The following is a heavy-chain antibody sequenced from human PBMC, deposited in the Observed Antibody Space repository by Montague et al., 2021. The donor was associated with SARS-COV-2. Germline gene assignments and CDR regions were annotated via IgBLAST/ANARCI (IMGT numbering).Heavy chain of an antibody. D-gene: IGHD6-13*01. Sequence: SLRLSCAASGFTFSSYWMSWVRQAPGKGLEWVANIKQDGSEKYYVDSVKGRFTISRDNAKNSLYLQMNSLRAEDTAVYYCARAPGSVSSSWYHLPFYYYYYDMDVGGKGTTVTVSS. CDR1: GFTFSSYW. CDR3: ARAPGSVSSSWYHLPFYYYYYDMDV. CDR2: IKQDGSEK. V-gene: IGHV3-7*05. J-gene: IGHJ6*03.